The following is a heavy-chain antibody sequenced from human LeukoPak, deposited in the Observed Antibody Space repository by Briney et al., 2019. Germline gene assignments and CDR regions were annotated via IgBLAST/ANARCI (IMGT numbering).Heavy chain of an antibody. CDR1: GDSITSSHW. D-gene: IGHD3-3*01. CDR3: ARVLRFFGSLGWFDP. V-gene: IGHV4-4*02. CDR2: IYYSGST. J-gene: IGHJ5*02. Sequence: PSETLSLTCAVSGDSITSSHWWSWVRQPPGKGLEWIGNIYYSGSTYYNPSLKSRVTISVDTSKNQFSLKLTSVTAADTAVYYCARVLRFFGSLGWFDPWGQGTLVTVSS.